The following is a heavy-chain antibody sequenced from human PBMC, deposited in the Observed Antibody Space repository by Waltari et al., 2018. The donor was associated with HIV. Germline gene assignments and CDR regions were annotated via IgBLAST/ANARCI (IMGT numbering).Heavy chain of an antibody. CDR3: ARGRSITIFGVVKGAFDI. CDR2: INHSGST. CDR1: GGSFSGYY. V-gene: IGHV4-34*01. J-gene: IGHJ3*02. Sequence: QVQLQQWGAGLLKPSETLSLTCAVYGGSFSGYYWSWIRQPPGKGLEWIGEINHSGSTNYNPSLKSRVTISVDTSKNQFSLKLSSVTAADTAVYYCARGRSITIFGVVKGAFDIWGQGTMVTVSS. D-gene: IGHD3-3*01.